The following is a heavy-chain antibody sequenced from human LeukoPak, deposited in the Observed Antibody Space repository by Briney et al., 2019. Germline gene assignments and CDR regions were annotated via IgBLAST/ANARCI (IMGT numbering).Heavy chain of an antibody. D-gene: IGHD2-2*01. Sequence: ASVKVSCKASGYTFTSYDINWVRQATGQGLEWMGWMNPNSGNTGYAQKFQGRVTMTRNTSISTAYMELSSLRSEDTAVYYCTRGYDECQLLFRAFDIWGQGTMVTVSS. J-gene: IGHJ3*02. CDR2: MNPNSGNT. CDR1: GYTFTSYD. CDR3: TRGYDECQLLFRAFDI. V-gene: IGHV1-8*01.